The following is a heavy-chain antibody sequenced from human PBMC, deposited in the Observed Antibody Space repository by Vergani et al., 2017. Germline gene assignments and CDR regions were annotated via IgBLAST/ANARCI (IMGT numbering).Heavy chain of an antibody. D-gene: IGHD2-21*01. CDR1: AYTFTNHH. J-gene: IGHJ5*02. CDR2: ITPGGST. CDR3: ARSIGYCAGATCRAYYFDH. Sequence: VQLVQSGTEVKKPGASVKIACKTSAYTFTNHHLHWVRQAPGQGLEWMGIITPGGSTDYGPKFQGRATMTRDTSTRTVYMDLTGLRSDDTAMYYCARSIGYCAGATCRAYYFDHWGQGTRVTVSS. V-gene: IGHV1-46*01.